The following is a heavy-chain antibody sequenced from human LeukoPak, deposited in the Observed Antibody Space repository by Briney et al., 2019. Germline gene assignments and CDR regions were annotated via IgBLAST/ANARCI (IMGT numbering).Heavy chain of an antibody. CDR1: GFTFSSYS. CDR2: ISSSSSYI. D-gene: IGHD3-10*01. J-gene: IGHJ5*02. CDR3: ARDSVFFAETSVRGIIDDLLS. V-gene: IGHV3-21*01. Sequence: KPGGSLRLSCAASGFTFSSYSMNWVRQAPGKGLEWVSSISSSSSYIYYADSVKGRFTISRDNAKNSLYLQMNSLRAEDTAVYYCARDSVFFAETSVRGIIDDLLSWGQGTLVTVSS.